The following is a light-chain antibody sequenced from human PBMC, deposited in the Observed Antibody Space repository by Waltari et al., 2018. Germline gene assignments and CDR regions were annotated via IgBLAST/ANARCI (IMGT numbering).Light chain of an antibody. CDR3: QQTYSTPWT. Sequence: DIQITQSPSSLSASIGDRVTLSCRASQTISTYLNWYQQRPGKAPKLLIFAAYSLPSRVPSRFSGSGSRTDFTLAISSLQPEDFATYYCQQTYSTPWTFGQGTKVEMK. CDR1: QTISTY. V-gene: IGKV1-39*01. CDR2: AAY. J-gene: IGKJ1*01.